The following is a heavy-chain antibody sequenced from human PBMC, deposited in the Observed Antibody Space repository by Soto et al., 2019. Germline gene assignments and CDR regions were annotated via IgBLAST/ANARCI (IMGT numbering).Heavy chain of an antibody. CDR2: ISAYNGNT. Sequence: QVQLVQSGAEVKKPGASVKVSCQASGYTFTSYGISWVRQAPGQGLEWMGWISAYNGNTNYAQKLQGRVTMTTDTSTSTAYMELRSLRSDDTAVYYCARDPHVILPPRKVVAALKYSDTFDIWGQGTMVTVSS. CDR1: GYTFTSYG. J-gene: IGHJ3*02. D-gene: IGHD2-15*01. CDR3: ARDPHVILPPRKVVAALKYSDTFDI. V-gene: IGHV1-18*01.